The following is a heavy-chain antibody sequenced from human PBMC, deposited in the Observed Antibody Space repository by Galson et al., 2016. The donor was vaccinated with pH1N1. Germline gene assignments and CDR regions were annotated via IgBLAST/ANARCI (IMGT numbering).Heavy chain of an antibody. CDR3: AKGGSSSWYVYHYYMDV. D-gene: IGHD6-13*01. V-gene: IGHV3-23*03. Sequence: SLRLSCAASGFTFRSYAMSWVRQAPGKGLEWVSVIYSGGSSTYYADSVKGRFTMSRDNSKNTLYLQMNSLRAEGTAVYYCAKGGSSSWYVYHYYMDVWGKGTTVTVSS. J-gene: IGHJ6*03. CDR1: GFTFRSYA. CDR2: IYSGGSST.